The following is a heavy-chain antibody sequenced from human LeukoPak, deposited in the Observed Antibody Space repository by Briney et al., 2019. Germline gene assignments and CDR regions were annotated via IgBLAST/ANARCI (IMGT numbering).Heavy chain of an antibody. CDR1: GGSISSYY. D-gene: IGHD6-25*01. CDR3: AREAGRAFDI. V-gene: IGHV4-59*01. J-gene: IGHJ3*02. Sequence: PSETLSLTCTVSGGSISSYYWSWIRQPPGKGLEWIGYIYYSGSTNYNPSLKSRVTISVDTSKNQFSLKLSSVTAADTAVYYCAREAGRAFDIWGQGTMVTVSS. CDR2: IYYSGST.